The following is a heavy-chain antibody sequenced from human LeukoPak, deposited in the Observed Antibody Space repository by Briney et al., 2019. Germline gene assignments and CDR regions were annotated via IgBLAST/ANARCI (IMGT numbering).Heavy chain of an antibody. CDR3: ARVISVYYDFWSGYYTPGYFDY. CDR1: GGSFSSHY. D-gene: IGHD3-3*01. CDR2: IYYSGST. J-gene: IGHJ4*02. V-gene: IGHV4-59*11. Sequence: PSETLSLTCTVSGGSFSSHYWTWIRQPPGKGLEWIGYIYYSGSTYYNPSLKSRVTISVDTSKNQFSLKLSSVTAADTAVYYCARVISVYYDFWSGYYTPGYFDYWGQGTLVTVSS.